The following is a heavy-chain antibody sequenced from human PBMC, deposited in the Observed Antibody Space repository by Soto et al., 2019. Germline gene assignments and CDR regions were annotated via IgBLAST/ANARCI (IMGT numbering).Heavy chain of an antibody. Sequence: PGESLTISCKGSGYSFTSYWIGWVRQMPGKGLEWMGIIYPGDSHTRYSPSFQGQVTISADKSISTAYLQWSNLKASDTAMYYCARLTPYDFWSGYSDVGWFDAWGEGTVVTVCS. CDR3: ARLTPYDFWSGYSDVGWFDA. CDR1: GYSFTSYW. CDR2: IYPGDSHT. V-gene: IGHV5-51*01. D-gene: IGHD3-3*01. J-gene: IGHJ5*02.